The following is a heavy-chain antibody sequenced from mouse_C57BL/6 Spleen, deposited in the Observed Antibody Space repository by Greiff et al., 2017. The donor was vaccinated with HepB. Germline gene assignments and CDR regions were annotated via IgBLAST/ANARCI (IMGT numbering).Heavy chain of an antibody. Sequence: LQQSGGGLVKPGGSLKLSCAASGFTFSSYTMSWVRQTPEKRLEWVATISGGGGNTYYPDSVKGRFTISRDNAKNTLYLQMSSLRSEDTALYYCARLFTSYFDYWGQGTTLTVSS. CDR1: GFTFSSYT. J-gene: IGHJ2*01. V-gene: IGHV5-9*01. CDR3: ARLFTSYFDY. CDR2: ISGGGGNT.